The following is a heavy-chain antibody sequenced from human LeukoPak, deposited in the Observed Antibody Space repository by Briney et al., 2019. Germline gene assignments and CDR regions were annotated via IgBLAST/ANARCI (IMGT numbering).Heavy chain of an antibody. V-gene: IGHV4-31*03. CDR3: AREGSTSALDY. CDR2: IYYSGST. J-gene: IGHJ4*02. Sequence: NPSETPSLTCTVSGGSISSGGYYWRWIRQRPGKGLEWIGYIYYSGSTYYNPSLKSRVTISVDTSKNQFSLKLSSVTAADTAVYYCAREGSTSALDYWGQGTLVTVSS. D-gene: IGHD2-2*01. CDR1: GGSISSGGYY.